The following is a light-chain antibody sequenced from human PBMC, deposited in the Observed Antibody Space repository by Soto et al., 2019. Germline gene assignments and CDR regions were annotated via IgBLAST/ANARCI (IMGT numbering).Light chain of an antibody. V-gene: IGLV2-11*01. CDR1: SSDVGGYNY. J-gene: IGLJ2*01. CDR3: CSYAGTFVV. CDR2: DVN. Sequence: QSALTQPRSVSGSPGQSVTISCTGTSSDVGGYNYVSWYQQHPGKVPKLMIYDVNKRPSGVPDRFSGSKSGNTASLTISGLQAEDEADYSCCSYAGTFVVFGGGTKVTVL.